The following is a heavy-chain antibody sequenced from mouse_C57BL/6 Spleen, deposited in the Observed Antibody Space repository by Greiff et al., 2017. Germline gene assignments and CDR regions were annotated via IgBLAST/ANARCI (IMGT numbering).Heavy chain of an antibody. J-gene: IGHJ4*01. D-gene: IGHD1-1*01. Sequence: EVQLQESGPALVKPGASVKIPCKASGYTFTDYNMDWVKQSHGKSLEWIGDINPNNGGTIYNQKFKGKATLTVDKSSSTAYMELRSLTSEDTAVYYCARGGYYGSSLFLYAMDYWGQGTSVTVSS. V-gene: IGHV1-18*01. CDR3: ARGGYYGSSLFLYAMDY. CDR2: INPNNGGT. CDR1: GYTFTDYN.